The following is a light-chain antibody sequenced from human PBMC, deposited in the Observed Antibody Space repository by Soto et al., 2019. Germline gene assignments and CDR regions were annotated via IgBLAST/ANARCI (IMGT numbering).Light chain of an antibody. J-gene: IGLJ3*02. CDR2: DVT. CDR3: CSYAGSYTFVV. Sequence: QSALTQPHSVSGSPGQSVTISCTGSSSDVGGYNYVSWYQLHPGKAPKLLIYDVTKRPSGVPDRFSGSKSGNTASLTISGLQAEDEADYSCCSYAGSYTFVVFGGGTKVTV. V-gene: IGLV2-11*01. CDR1: SSDVGGYNY.